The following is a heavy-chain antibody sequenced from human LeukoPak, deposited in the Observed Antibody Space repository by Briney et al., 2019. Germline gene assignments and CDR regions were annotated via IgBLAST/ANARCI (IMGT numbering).Heavy chain of an antibody. J-gene: IGHJ6*02. Sequence: ASVKVSCKASGYTFTSYDINWVRQATGQGLEWMGWMNPNSGNTGYAQKFQGRVTMTRNTSISTAYMELSSLRSEDTAVYYCARSGGPKYLQPPWLVHFGSYYYYGMDVWGQGTTVTVSS. CDR3: ARSGGPKYLQPPWLVHFGSYYYYGMDV. V-gene: IGHV1-8*01. CDR2: MNPNSGNT. D-gene: IGHD6-19*01. CDR1: GYTFTSYD.